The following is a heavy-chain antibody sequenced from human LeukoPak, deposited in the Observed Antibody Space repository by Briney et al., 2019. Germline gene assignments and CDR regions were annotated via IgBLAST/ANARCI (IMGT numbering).Heavy chain of an antibody. CDR2: IYYTGST. D-gene: IGHD3-16*01. CDR3: ARRWGNIVGVTYEY. Sequence: SETLSLTCTISGSSITSVSHYWGWIRQPPGKGLEWICDIYYTGSTYYRPSLRSRVTMSVHTSENQFSLRLNSVTAVDTAVYYCARRWGNIVGVTYEYWGQGTLVTVSS. J-gene: IGHJ4*02. CDR1: GSSITSVSHY. V-gene: IGHV4-39*01.